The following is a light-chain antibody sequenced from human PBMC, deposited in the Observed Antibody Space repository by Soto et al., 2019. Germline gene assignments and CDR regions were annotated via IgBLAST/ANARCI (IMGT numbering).Light chain of an antibody. CDR1: QSVSSTY. Sequence: EIVLTQSPGTLSLSPGERATLSCRASQSVSSTYLAWYQQNPGQAPRLLIYGASRRATGIPDRFSGSWSGTDFTLTISRLEPEDFAVYYCQQYGSSPWTFGQGTKVEIK. CDR3: QQYGSSPWT. V-gene: IGKV3-20*01. CDR2: GAS. J-gene: IGKJ1*01.